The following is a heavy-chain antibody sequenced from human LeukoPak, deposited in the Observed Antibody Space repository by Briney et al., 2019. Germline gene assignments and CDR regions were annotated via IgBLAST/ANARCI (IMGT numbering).Heavy chain of an antibody. CDR1: GFTFSDYY. CDR3: AKGGALGMDV. J-gene: IGHJ6*02. CDR2: ISGVASDI. D-gene: IGHD1-26*01. Sequence: PGGSLRLSCAASGFTFSDYYMTWIRQAPGKGLEWVSYISGVASDIYYGDSVKGRFTISRDNAKNSVYLQMNSVRAEDTAVYYCAKGGALGMDVWGQGTTVTVSS. V-gene: IGHV3-11*01.